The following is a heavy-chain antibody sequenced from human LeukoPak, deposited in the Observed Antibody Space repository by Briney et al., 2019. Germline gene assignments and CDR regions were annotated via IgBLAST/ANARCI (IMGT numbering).Heavy chain of an antibody. CDR3: ARAADNYYYYYGMDV. CDR1: GGSVSSGSYY. J-gene: IGHJ6*04. V-gene: IGHV4-61*01. CDR2: TYYSGST. D-gene: IGHD2-15*01. Sequence: SETLSLTCTVSGGSVSSGSYYWSWIRQPPGKGLEWSGYTYYSGSTNYNPSLKSRVTISVDTSKNQFSLKLSSVTAADTAVYYCARAADNYYYYYGMDVWGEGTTVTVSS.